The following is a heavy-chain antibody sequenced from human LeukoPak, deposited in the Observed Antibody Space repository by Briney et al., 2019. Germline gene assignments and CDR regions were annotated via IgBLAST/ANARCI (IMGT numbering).Heavy chain of an antibody. CDR1: GGSFSGYY. V-gene: IGHV4-34*01. D-gene: IGHD6-19*01. CDR2: INHSGST. J-gene: IGHJ1*01. CDR3: GRRWLVLRYFQH. Sequence: SETLSLTCAVYGGSFSGYYWSWIRQPPGKGLEWIGEINHSGSTNYNPSLKSRVTISVDTSKNQFSLKLSSVTAADTAVYYCGRRWLVLRYFQHWGQGTLVTVSS.